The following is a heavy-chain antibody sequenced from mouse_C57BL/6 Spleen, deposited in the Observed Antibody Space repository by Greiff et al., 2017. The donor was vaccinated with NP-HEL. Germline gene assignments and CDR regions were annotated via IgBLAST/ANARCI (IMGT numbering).Heavy chain of an antibody. D-gene: IGHD4-1*01. CDR3: ARGGQTGTGWFAY. J-gene: IGHJ3*01. Sequence: EVKLQESGGGLVQPGGSLKLSCAASGFTFSDYYMYWVRQTPEKRLEWVAYISNGGGSTYYPDTVKGRFTISRDNAKNTLYLQMSRLKSEDTAMYYCARGGQTGTGWFAYWGQGTLVTVSA. V-gene: IGHV5-12*01. CDR1: GFTFSDYY. CDR2: ISNGGGST.